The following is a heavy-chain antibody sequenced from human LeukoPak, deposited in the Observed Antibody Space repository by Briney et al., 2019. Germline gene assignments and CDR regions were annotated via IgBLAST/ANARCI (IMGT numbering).Heavy chain of an antibody. CDR3: AKDQWIEQMLGSHCDY. D-gene: IGHD5-12*01. V-gene: IGHV3-30*02. CDR2: IRYDGSFDGNNK. Sequence: PGRSLRLSCAASGFTFSTYGMHWVRQAPGKGLEWVSFIRYDGSFDGNNKYYSDSVKGRFTISRDNSKNTLYLQMNSLRAEDTAVYYCAKDQWIEQMLGSHCDYWGQGTLVTVSS. CDR1: GFTFSTYG. J-gene: IGHJ4*02.